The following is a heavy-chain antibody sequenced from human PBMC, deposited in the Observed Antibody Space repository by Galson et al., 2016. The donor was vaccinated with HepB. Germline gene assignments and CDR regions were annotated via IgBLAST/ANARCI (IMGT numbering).Heavy chain of an antibody. V-gene: IGHV4-59*01. J-gene: IGHJ4*02. D-gene: IGHD3-22*01. CDR1: GGSISSYY. Sequence: SETLSLTCTVSGGSISSYYWTWIRQPPGKGLEWIGYLYYSGSTNYNPSLKSRATISVDASKNQFSLKLRSVTAADTAVYYCARGVYSSGYPYSGPRFDYWDQGTLVTVSS. CDR2: LYYSGST. CDR3: ARGVYSSGYPYSGPRFDY.